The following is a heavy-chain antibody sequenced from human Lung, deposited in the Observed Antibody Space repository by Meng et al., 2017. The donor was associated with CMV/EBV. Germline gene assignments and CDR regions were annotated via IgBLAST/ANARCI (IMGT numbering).Heavy chain of an antibody. CDR1: GYTFTSSS. CDR2: ININTGNP. Sequence: QLVQSGSELKMPGVSLKVSCQAAGYTFTSSSMNWVRHAPGQGLEWMGWININTGNPTYAQGFTGRFVFSLDTSVSTAYLQIDSLKADDTAVYYCARGNGWRFDYWGQGTLVTVSS. D-gene: IGHD6-19*01. V-gene: IGHV7-4-1*01. CDR3: ARGNGWRFDY. J-gene: IGHJ4*02.